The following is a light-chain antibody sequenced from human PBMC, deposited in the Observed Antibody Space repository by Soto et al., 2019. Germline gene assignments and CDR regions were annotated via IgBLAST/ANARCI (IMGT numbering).Light chain of an antibody. Sequence: DIVLTQSPGTLSLSPGERATLSCRASQSVSSSFLAWYHQKRGPAPSLLIYGASSRATGIPERFSGSGSGTDFTLTISRLEPEDFAVYYCQQNYTPPLTFGGGTKLEIK. CDR2: GAS. V-gene: IGKV3-20*01. J-gene: IGKJ4*01. CDR1: QSVSSSF. CDR3: QQNYTPPLT.